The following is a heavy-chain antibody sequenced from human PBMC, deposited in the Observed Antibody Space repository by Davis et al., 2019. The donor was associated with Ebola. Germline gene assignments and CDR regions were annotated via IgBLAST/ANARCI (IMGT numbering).Heavy chain of an antibody. V-gene: IGHV1-2*06. CDR1: GYTFTGYY. CDR3: ARGNHYDYSGYYAWFDP. Sequence: AASVKVSCKASGYTFTGYYMHWVRQAPGQGLEWMGRINPNSGGTNYAQKFQGRVTMTRGTSISTAYMELSRLRSDDSAVYYCARGNHYDYSGYYAWFDPWGQGTLVTVSS. J-gene: IGHJ5*02. D-gene: IGHD3-22*01. CDR2: INPNSGGT.